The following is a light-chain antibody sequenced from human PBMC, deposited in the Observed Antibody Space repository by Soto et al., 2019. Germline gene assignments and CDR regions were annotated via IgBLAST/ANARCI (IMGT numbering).Light chain of an antibody. V-gene: IGLV2-8*01. CDR1: SSDVGGYNY. Sequence: QSVLTQPPSASGSPGQSVTIFCTGSSSDVGGYNYVSWYQQHPGKAPKLMIYEVSKRPSGVPDRLSGSKSGNTASLTVSGLQAEDEADYYCSSYGGSNTEVFGAGTKLTVL. CDR3: SSYGGSNTEV. J-gene: IGLJ2*01. CDR2: EVS.